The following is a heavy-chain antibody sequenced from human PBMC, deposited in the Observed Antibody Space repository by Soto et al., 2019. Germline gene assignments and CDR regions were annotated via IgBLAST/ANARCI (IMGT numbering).Heavy chain of an antibody. D-gene: IGHD2-15*01. Sequence: QVQLVQSGAEEKKPGASVKVSCKASGYTFTSYAMHWVRQAPGQRLEWMGWINAGNGNTKYSQKFQGRVTITRDTSARTAYMELSSLRSEDTAVYYCARVGGWFFPDYWGQGTLVTVSS. V-gene: IGHV1-3*05. CDR1: GYTFTSYA. CDR2: INAGNGNT. J-gene: IGHJ4*02. CDR3: ARVGGWFFPDY.